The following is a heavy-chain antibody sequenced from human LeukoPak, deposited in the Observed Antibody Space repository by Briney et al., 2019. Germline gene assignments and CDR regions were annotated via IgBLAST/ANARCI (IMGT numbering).Heavy chain of an antibody. J-gene: IGHJ6*03. CDR3: AARPYYYDSSGYLGGGYYYIDV. CDR2: MNPNSGNT. Sequence: ASVKVSCKASGYTFTSYDINWVRQATGQGLEWMGWMNPNSGNTGYAQKFQGRVTMTRNTSISTAYMELSSLRSEDTAVYYCAARPYYYDSSGYLGGGYYYIDVWGKGTTVTVSS. CDR1: GYTFTSYD. V-gene: IGHV1-8*01. D-gene: IGHD3-22*01.